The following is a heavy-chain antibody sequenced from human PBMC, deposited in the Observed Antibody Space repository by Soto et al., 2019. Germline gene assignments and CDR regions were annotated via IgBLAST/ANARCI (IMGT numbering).Heavy chain of an antibody. Sequence: QVQLQESGPGLVKPSVTLSLTCAVSGGSISSSNWWSWVRQPPGKGLEWIGEIYHSGSTHYNPSRKIRVTISVDKSKMQFSLKLSSVTAADTAVYYYARANYGSGSYYYGMDVWGQGSTVTGSS. D-gene: IGHD3-10*01. J-gene: IGHJ6*02. CDR3: ARANYGSGSYYYGMDV. CDR1: GGSISSSNW. CDR2: IYHSGST. V-gene: IGHV4-4*02.